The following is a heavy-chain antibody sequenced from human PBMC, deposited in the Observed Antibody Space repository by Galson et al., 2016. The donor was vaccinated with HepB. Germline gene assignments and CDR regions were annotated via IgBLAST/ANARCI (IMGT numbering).Heavy chain of an antibody. D-gene: IGHD1-26*01. CDR1: GYTFTSYY. J-gene: IGHJ5*02. Sequence: SVKVSCKASGYTFTSYYMHWVRQAPGQGLEWMGIINPSGGSTSYAQKFPGRVTMTRDTSTSTVYMELSSLRSEDTAVYYCARSAYSGSYYGRDWFDPWGQGTLVTVSS. CDR3: ARSAYSGSYYGRDWFDP. V-gene: IGHV1-46*01. CDR2: INPSGGST.